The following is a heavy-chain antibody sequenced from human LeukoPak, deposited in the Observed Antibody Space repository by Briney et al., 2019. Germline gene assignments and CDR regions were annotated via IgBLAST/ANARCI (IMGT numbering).Heavy chain of an antibody. V-gene: IGHV4-30-4*08. Sequence: SQTLSLTCIVSGGSIRSGDYDWSWIRQPPERGLEWIGYIYFNGDTYYNASLKSRLSISVDTSKNQFSLKLTSVTAADTAVYYCARAGVVPAAINRAFDIWGQGSVVTVSS. J-gene: IGHJ3*02. CDR3: ARAGVVPAAINRAFDI. CDR1: GGSIRSGDYD. CDR2: IYFNGDT. D-gene: IGHD2-2*02.